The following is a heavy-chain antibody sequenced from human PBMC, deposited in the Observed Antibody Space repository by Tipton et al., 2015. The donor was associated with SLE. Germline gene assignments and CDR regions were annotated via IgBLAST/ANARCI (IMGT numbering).Heavy chain of an antibody. V-gene: IGHV3-74*01. CDR3: VRDRSSRDYYFDY. D-gene: IGHD6-6*01. CDR2: INSDGSST. J-gene: IGHJ4*02. Sequence: SLRLSCEASGFTFSSYWMHWVRQAPGKGLVWVSRINSDGSSTTYADSVEGRFTISRDNAKKSLYLQMNRLRAEDTAVYYCVRDRSSRDYYFDYWGQGTLVTVSS. CDR1: GFTFSSYW.